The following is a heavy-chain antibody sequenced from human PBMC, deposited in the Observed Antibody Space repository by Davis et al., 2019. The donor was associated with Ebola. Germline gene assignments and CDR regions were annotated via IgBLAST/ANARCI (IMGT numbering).Heavy chain of an antibody. CDR3: AKAPATYYYDSSGPRLDY. J-gene: IGHJ4*02. D-gene: IGHD3-22*01. CDR2: ISGSGGST. CDR1: GFTFSSYA. Sequence: PGGSLRLSCAASGFTFSSYAMSWVRQAPGKGLEWVSAISGSGGSTYYADSVKGRFTISRDNSKNTLYLQMNSLRAEDTAVYYCAKAPATYYYDSSGPRLDYWGQGTLVTVSS. V-gene: IGHV3-23*01.